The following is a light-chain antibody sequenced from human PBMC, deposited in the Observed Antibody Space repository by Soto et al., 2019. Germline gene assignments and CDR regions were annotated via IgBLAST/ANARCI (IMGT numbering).Light chain of an antibody. CDR3: TSYTSSSTYV. J-gene: IGLJ1*01. CDR1: SSDVGAYNY. V-gene: IGLV2-14*01. Sequence: QSALTQPASVSGSPGQSIAISWTGTSSDVGAYNYVSWYQQHPGKAPKLMIYDVSHRPSGASDRFSGSKSGNTASLTISGLQPEDEADYYCTSYTSSSTYVFGPGTKLTVL. CDR2: DVS.